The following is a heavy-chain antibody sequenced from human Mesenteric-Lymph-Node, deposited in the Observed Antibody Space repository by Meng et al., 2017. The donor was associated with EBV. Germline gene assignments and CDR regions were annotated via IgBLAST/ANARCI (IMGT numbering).Heavy chain of an antibody. CDR1: GYQFTKYG. J-gene: IGHJ4*02. CDR2: INTNTGNP. V-gene: IGHV7-4-1*02. CDR3: ARIDGAIAVSTSYY. D-gene: IGHD5-24*01. Sequence: QVQLGHSWSDLKKPGAIWKVSCKASGYQFTKYGINGVRQAPGQGLEWMGWINTNTGNPTYAQGFTGRFVFSLDSSVSTAYLQISSLEAEDTAVYYCARIDGAIAVSTSYYWGQGSLVTVSS.